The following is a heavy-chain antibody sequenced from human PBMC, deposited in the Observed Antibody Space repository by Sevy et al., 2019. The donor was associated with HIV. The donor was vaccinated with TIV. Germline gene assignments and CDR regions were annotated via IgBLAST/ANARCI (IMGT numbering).Heavy chain of an antibody. CDR3: TSTLRIPPSYFDY. D-gene: IGHD2-21*01. Sequence: GGYLRLSCTASGFTFGDYAMSWFRQAPGKGLEWVGFIRSKAYGGTTEYAASVKGRFTISRDDSKSIAYLQMNSLKTEDTAVYYCTSTLRIPPSYFDYWGQGTLVTVSS. CDR1: GFTFGDYA. J-gene: IGHJ4*02. V-gene: IGHV3-49*03. CDR2: IRSKAYGGTT.